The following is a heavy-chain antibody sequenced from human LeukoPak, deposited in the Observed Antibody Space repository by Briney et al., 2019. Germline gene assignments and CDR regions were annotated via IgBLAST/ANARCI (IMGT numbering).Heavy chain of an antibody. Sequence: GGSLRLSCEGSAFIFSGHWMNWVRQTPGKGLEWVASIKEDGSERQYVDSVKGRFTISRDNAKNSLYLQMNSLRAEDTAVYYCARRRPFGELLLGIDYWGQGTLVTVSS. CDR3: ARRRPFGELLLGIDY. V-gene: IGHV3-7*03. J-gene: IGHJ4*02. D-gene: IGHD3-10*01. CDR2: IKEDGSER. CDR1: AFIFSGHW.